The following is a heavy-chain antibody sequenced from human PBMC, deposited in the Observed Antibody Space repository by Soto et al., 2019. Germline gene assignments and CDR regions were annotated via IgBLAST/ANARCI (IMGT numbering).Heavy chain of an antibody. D-gene: IGHD3-10*01. CDR3: ATVFEK. CDR1: GFTFSNYW. Sequence: EVQLVESGGGLVQPGGSLRLSCAAYGFTFSNYWMHWVRQAPGKGLVWVARIDTDGSGTSYADSVKGRFTISRDNAKNTVNLQMNSLRAEDTAVYYCATVFEKWGQGSLVTVSS. J-gene: IGHJ4*02. V-gene: IGHV3-74*01. CDR2: IDTDGSGT.